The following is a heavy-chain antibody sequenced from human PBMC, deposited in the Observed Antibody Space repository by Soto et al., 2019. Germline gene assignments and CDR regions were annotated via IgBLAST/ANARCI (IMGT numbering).Heavy chain of an antibody. V-gene: IGHV4-39*01. D-gene: IGHD3-10*01. J-gene: IGHJ5*02. CDR3: ARGIRITMVRGVIISRVWFDP. CDR1: GASVKTGGYY. Sequence: SETLSLTCTVSGASVKTGGYYWTWIRQFPGKSLEWIGSIYYLGTTYYNPSLKSRVTMSVDTSKNQFSLKLSSVTAADTAVYYCARGIRITMVRGVIISRVWFDPWGQGTLVTVSS. CDR2: IYYLGTT.